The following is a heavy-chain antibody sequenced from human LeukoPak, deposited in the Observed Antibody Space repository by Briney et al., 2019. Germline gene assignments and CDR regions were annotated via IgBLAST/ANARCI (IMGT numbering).Heavy chain of an antibody. Sequence: SETLSLTCTVSGYSISSGYYWGWIRQPPGKGLEWIGNIYHSGRTYYNPSLKSRVTISVDTSKNQFSLKLSSVTAADTAVYYCARLRPYYYGSGSYRGPRCYMDVWGKGTTVTISS. CDR1: GYSISSGYY. D-gene: IGHD3-10*01. J-gene: IGHJ6*03. CDR2: IYHSGRT. CDR3: ARLRPYYYGSGSYRGPRCYMDV. V-gene: IGHV4-38-2*02.